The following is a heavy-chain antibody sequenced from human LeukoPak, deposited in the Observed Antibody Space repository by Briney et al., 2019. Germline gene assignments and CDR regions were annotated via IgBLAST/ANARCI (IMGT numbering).Heavy chain of an antibody. CDR3: ARDNSVGDTAWWFDP. J-gene: IGHJ5*02. Sequence: ASVKVSCKASGHIFTSYYMYWVRQAPGQGLEWMGIINPSGGSISYAQKFQGRLSLTRDMSTSTDYMELSSLRSEDTAVYYCARDNSVGDTAWWFDPWGQGTLVTVSS. D-gene: IGHD1-26*01. CDR2: INPSGGSI. CDR1: GHIFTSYY. V-gene: IGHV1-46*01.